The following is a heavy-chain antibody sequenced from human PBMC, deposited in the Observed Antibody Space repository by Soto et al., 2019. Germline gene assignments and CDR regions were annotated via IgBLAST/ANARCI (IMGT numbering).Heavy chain of an antibody. J-gene: IGHJ4*02. CDR2: IDPSDSQT. D-gene: IGHD3-22*01. CDR3: ARQIYDSDTGPNFQYYFDS. Sequence: GESLKISCKGSGYSFAGYWITWVRQKPGKGLEWMGRIDPSDSQTYYSPSFRGHVTISVTKSITTVFLQWSSLRASDTAMYYCARQIYDSDTGPNFQYYFDSWGQGTPVTVPQ. CDR1: GYSFAGYW. V-gene: IGHV5-10-1*01.